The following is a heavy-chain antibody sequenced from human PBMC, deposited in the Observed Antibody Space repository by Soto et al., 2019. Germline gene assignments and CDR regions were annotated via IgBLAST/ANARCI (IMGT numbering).Heavy chain of an antibody. Sequence: QVPLVQSGPEVKKPGASVTVSCKTSGYTPTNYDIGWVRQAPGQGLEWMGWISAYNGNRNSAQKLQGRLTMTTDASTNTAYMHLRSLRSDGTAVYFCAIVLYRRGTYYAFDNWGQATLVTVSS. CDR2: ISAYNGNR. D-gene: IGHD1-26*01. CDR1: GYTPTNYD. V-gene: IGHV1-18*01. J-gene: IGHJ4*02. CDR3: AIVLYRRGTYYAFDN.